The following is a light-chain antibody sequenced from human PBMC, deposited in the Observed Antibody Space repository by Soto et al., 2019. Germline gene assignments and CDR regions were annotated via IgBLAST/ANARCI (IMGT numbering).Light chain of an antibody. CDR3: VQALQSRT. CDR1: QSLLYSNGYNY. Sequence: DIVMTQSPLSLPVTPGEPASISCRSSQSLLYSNGYNYVDWYLQKPGQSPQLLIYLGSHRASGVPDRFSGSGSGTDFILKISRVEAEDVGVYYCVQALQSRTFCGGTKVEIK. CDR2: LGS. V-gene: IGKV2-28*01. J-gene: IGKJ4*01.